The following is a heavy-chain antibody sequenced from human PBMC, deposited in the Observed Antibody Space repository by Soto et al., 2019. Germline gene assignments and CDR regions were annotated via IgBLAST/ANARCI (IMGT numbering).Heavy chain of an antibody. CDR2: LYYDGSKK. D-gene: IGHD6-13*01. CDR3: ARDFGGVAAAGTFHSVDY. CDR1: GFSFSIYG. V-gene: IGHV3-33*01. Sequence: QVQLVESGGGVVQPGRSLRLSCAASGFSFSIYGMHWVRQAPGKGLEWVAVLYYDGSKKYYADSVGGRFTISRDNSKNTLFLQMNGLRADDTAVYYFARDFGGVAAAGTFHSVDYWGQGTLVTVSS. J-gene: IGHJ4*02.